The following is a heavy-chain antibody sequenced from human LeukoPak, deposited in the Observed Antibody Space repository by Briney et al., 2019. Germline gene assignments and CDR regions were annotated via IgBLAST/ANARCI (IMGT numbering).Heavy chain of an antibody. D-gene: IGHD2-2*01. Sequence: GESLKISCKGSGYSFTSYWIGWVRQMAGKGLEWMGSIYPGDSDTRYSPSFQGQVTISADKSISTAYLQWSSLKASDTAMYYCARRQGCSSTSCPPDYWGQGTLVTVSP. CDR3: ARRQGCSSTSCPPDY. J-gene: IGHJ4*02. CDR2: IYPGDSDT. CDR1: GYSFTSYW. V-gene: IGHV5-51*01.